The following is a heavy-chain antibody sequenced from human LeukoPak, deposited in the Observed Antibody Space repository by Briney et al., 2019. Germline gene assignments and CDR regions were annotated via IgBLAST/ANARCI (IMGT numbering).Heavy chain of an antibody. CDR1: GYTFTSYG. V-gene: IGHV1-18*01. J-gene: IGHJ6*02. CDR2: ISAYNGNT. Sequence: GASVKVSCKASGYTFTSYGISWVRQAPGQGLEWMGWISAYNGNTNYAQKLQGRVTMTTDTSTSTAYMELRSLRSDDTAVYYCARDSASGYCSGGSCYPPYYYYGMDVWGQGTTVTVSS. D-gene: IGHD2-15*01. CDR3: ARDSASGYCSGGSCYPPYYYYGMDV.